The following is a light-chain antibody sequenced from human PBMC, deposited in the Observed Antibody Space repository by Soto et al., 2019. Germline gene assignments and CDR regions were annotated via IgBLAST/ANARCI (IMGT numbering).Light chain of an antibody. Sequence: QSALTQPASVSGSPGQSITISCTGTSSDVGGYNYVSWYQQHPGKAPKLMIYEVSNRPSGVSNRFSGSKSGNTASLTISELQAEDEADYYCTSYRSTSTRYVFGTGTKVTVL. CDR2: EVS. V-gene: IGLV2-14*01. CDR1: SSDVGGYNY. J-gene: IGLJ1*01. CDR3: TSYRSTSTRYV.